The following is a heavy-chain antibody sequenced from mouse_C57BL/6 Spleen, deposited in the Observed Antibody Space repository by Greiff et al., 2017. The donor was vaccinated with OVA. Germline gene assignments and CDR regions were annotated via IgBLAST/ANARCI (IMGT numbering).Heavy chain of an antibody. CDR1: GYTFTSYG. D-gene: IGHD1-1*01. V-gene: IGHV1-81*01. J-gene: IGHJ2*01. CDR3: ARYYYGSSHFDY. Sequence: VKLMESGAELARPGASVKLSCKASGYTFTSYGISWVKQRTGQGLEWIGEIYPRSGNTYYNEKFKGKATLTADKSSSTAYMELRSLTSEDSAVYFCARYYYGSSHFDYWGQGTTLTVSS. CDR2: IYPRSGNT.